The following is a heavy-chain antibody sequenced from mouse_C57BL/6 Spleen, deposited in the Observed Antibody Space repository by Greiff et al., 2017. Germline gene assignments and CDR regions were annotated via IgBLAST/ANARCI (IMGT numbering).Heavy chain of an antibody. CDR2: ISDGGSYT. V-gene: IGHV5-4*01. Sequence: EVQLQQSGGGLVKPGGSLKLSCAASGFTFSSYAMSWVRQTPEKRLEWVATISDGGSYTYYPDNVKGRFTISRDNAKNNLYLQMSHLKSEDTAMYYCAREGLYYYGSSPWWYFDVWGTGTTVTVSS. J-gene: IGHJ1*03. CDR1: GFTFSSYA. CDR3: AREGLYYYGSSPWWYFDV. D-gene: IGHD1-1*01.